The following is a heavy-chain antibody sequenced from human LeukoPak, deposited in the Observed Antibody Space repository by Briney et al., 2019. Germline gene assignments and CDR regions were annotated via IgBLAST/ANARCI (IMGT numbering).Heavy chain of an antibody. Sequence: SETLSLTCTISGASIDSYYWGWIRQPPGKGLEWIGSMYSSGSTYYNPSLKSRVTISVDTSKNQFSLKLSSVTAADTAVYYCARGPPDCSSTSCYAFDAFDIWGQGTMVTVSS. J-gene: IGHJ3*02. CDR1: GASIDSYY. V-gene: IGHV4-39*07. CDR2: MYSSGST. CDR3: ARGPPDCSSTSCYAFDAFDI. D-gene: IGHD2-2*01.